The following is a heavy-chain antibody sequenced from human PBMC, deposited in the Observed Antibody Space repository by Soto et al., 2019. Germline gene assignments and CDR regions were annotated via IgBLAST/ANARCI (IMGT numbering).Heavy chain of an antibody. D-gene: IGHD3-22*01. CDR1: GFTFSDYY. CDR3: SGALGYFDSRGYLEY. V-gene: IGHV3-11*01. CDR2: ISSSDSII. J-gene: IGHJ4*02. Sequence: QVQLVESGGGLVKPGGSLRISCAAAGFTFSDYYMSWIRQAPGKGLEWVSYISSSDSIIYYADAVKGRFTISSDNAKNTLHLQINILRAEDADVYYGSGALGYFDSRGYLEYWGQGTQVT.